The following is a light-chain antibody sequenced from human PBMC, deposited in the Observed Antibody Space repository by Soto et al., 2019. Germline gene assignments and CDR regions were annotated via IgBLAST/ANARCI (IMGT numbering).Light chain of an antibody. CDR3: SSHTSTSTLV. V-gene: IGLV2-14*01. J-gene: IGLJ2*01. Sequence: QSALAQPASVSGSPGQSITISCTGTNSDVGGYNYVSWYQQHPGKAPKLPIYEVSYRPSGVSNRFSGSKSGNTASLTISGPQAEDEADYFCSSHTSTSTLVFGGGTKVTVL. CDR2: EVS. CDR1: NSDVGGYNY.